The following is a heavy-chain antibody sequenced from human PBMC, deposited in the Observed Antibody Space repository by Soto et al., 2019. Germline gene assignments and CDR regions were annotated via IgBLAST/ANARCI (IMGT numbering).Heavy chain of an antibody. CDR2: IIPIFGTA. J-gene: IGHJ6*01. Sequence: ATFRSDAFSLVQQTPGQWLEWMGGIIPIFGTANYAQKFQGRVTITADESTSTDYMELSGLRSEDTAVYYCAIFGVVIPPSWSYYGLDVRRQGNTFTV. CDR1: ATFRSDA. D-gene: IGHD3-3*01. V-gene: IGHV1-69*01. CDR3: AIFGVVIPPSWSYYGLDV.